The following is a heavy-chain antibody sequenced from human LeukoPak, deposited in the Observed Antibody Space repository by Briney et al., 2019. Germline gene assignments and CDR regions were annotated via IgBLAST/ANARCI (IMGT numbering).Heavy chain of an antibody. V-gene: IGHV1-69*06. Sequence: ASVKVSCKASVGTFSSYAISWVRQAPAQGLEWMGGIIPIFGTANYAQKFQGRVTITADKSTSTAYMELSSLRSEDTAVYYCARVWGTRDAFDIWGQGTMVTVSS. D-gene: IGHD3-16*01. J-gene: IGHJ3*02. CDR2: IIPIFGTA. CDR3: ARVWGTRDAFDI. CDR1: VGTFSSYA.